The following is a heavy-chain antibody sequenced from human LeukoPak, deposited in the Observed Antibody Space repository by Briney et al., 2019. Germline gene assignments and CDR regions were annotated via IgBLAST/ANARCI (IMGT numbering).Heavy chain of an antibody. CDR3: AKSGSGGYRYYYYHMDA. J-gene: IGHJ6*03. V-gene: IGHV3-23*01. D-gene: IGHD1-26*01. CDR1: VFPFSHFA. CDR2: ISGRECNT. Sequence: GVPLRLPCGASVFPFSHFAVNWPPRSPGKALEWVSSISGRECNTHYALSVKGRDPISRDNSMNTLYLHINSLRDEDTAKYFCAKSGSGGYRYYYYHMDAWGKGTTVTVSS.